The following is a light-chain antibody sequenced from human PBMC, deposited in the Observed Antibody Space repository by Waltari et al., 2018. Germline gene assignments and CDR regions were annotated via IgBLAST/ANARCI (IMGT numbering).Light chain of an antibody. CDR3: CSYAGSYTFV. J-gene: IGLJ1*01. CDR1: SSDVGGYNY. V-gene: IGLV2-11*01. CDR2: DVS. Sequence: QSALTQPRSVSGSPGQSVTISCTGTSSDVGGYNYVPWYQQHPGKAPKLMIYDVSKRPSGVPDLFPGSKSGNTASLTISELQAEDEADYYCCSYAGSYTFVFGTGTKVTVL.